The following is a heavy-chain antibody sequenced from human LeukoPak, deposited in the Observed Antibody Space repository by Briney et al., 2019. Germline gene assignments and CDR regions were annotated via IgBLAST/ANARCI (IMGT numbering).Heavy chain of an antibody. CDR3: ASSLVPAAIVAAFDI. CDR1: GYTFTSYG. CDR2: ISAYNGNT. V-gene: IGHV1-18*01. D-gene: IGHD2-2*02. J-gene: IGHJ3*02. Sequence: ASVKVSCKASGYTFTSYGISWVRQAPGQGLEWMGWISAYNGNTNYAQKLQGRVTMTTDTSTSTAYMELRSLRSDDTAVYYCASSLVPAAIVAAFDIWGQGTMVTVSS.